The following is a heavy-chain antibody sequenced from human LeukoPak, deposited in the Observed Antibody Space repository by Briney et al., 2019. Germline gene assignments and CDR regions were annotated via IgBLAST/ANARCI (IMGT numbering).Heavy chain of an antibody. CDR1: GGSISSYY. D-gene: IGHD2-2*01. V-gene: IGHV4-4*07. CDR3: ARYCSSISCYGDYYYMDV. CDR2: IYTGGST. J-gene: IGHJ6*03. Sequence: SETLSLTCTVSGGSISSYYWSWIRQPAGKGLEWIVRIYTGGSTYYNPSLMGRVTISADKSKNQFSLKLRSVTAADTAVYYCARYCSSISCYGDYYYMDVWGKGTKVTVSS.